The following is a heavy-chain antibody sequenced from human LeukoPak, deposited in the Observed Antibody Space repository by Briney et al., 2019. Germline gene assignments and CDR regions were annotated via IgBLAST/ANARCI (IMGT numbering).Heavy chain of an antibody. Sequence: GGSLRLSCVVSGFTFSSYWMYWVRQAPGNGLVWVSRINSDGSSTNYAASVKGRFTISRDKAKNTPYLQMSSLSDEDTDVHYFASMDYWGQGTLVTVSS. CDR3: ASMDY. CDR2: INSDGSST. V-gene: IGHV3-74*01. J-gene: IGHJ4*02. CDR1: GFTFSSYW.